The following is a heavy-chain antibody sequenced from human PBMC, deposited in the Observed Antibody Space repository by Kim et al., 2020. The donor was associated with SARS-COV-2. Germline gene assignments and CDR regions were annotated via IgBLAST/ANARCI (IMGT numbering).Heavy chain of an antibody. CDR2: ISSSSSTI. CDR3: ARDLTNSYGLGYYFDY. Sequence: GGSLRLSCAASGFTFSSYSMNWVRQAPGKGLEWVSYISSSSSTIYYADSVKGRFTISRDNAKNSLYLQMNSLRDEDTAVYYCARDLTNSYGLGYYFDYWGQGTLVTVSS. CDR1: GFTFSSYS. V-gene: IGHV3-48*02. J-gene: IGHJ4*02. D-gene: IGHD5-18*01.